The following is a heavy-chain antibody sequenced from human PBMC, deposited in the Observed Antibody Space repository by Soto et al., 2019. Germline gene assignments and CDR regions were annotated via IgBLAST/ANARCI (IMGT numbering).Heavy chain of an antibody. CDR2: ISSGSTTI. Sequence: PGGSLRLSCAASGFRFSTSTMNWVRQAPGKGLEWVSYISSGSTTIYYADSVKGRFTISRDNGKNSLYLQMNSLRDEDTAVYYCARVRRNDASDYYGMDVWGQGTTVTVSS. CDR1: GFRFSTST. D-gene: IGHD1-1*01. J-gene: IGHJ6*02. V-gene: IGHV3-48*02. CDR3: ARVRRNDASDYYGMDV.